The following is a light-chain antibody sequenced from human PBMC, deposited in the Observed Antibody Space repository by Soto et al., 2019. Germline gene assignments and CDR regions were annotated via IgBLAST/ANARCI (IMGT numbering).Light chain of an antibody. V-gene: IGKV3-20*01. Sequence: EMVLTQSPGTLSLSPGERATLSCRASQSGSSSYLAWYQQKPGQAPRLLIYCASSRATGIQDRFSGSGSGTDFTLTISRLEPEDFEVYYCQHYGSLVLTFGGGTKVEIK. J-gene: IGKJ4*01. CDR3: QHYGSLVLT. CDR1: QSGSSSY. CDR2: CAS.